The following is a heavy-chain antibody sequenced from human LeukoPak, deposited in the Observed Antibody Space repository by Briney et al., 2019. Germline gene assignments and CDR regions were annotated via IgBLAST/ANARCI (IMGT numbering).Heavy chain of an antibody. J-gene: IGHJ4*02. CDR3: ARAPVGSREPYFDY. CDR1: GGSFSGYY. D-gene: IGHD5-24*01. V-gene: IGHV4-59*10. CDR2: IYTSGST. Sequence: SETLSLTCAVYGGSFSGYYWSWIRQPAGKGLEWIGRIYTSGSTNYNPSLKSRVTISVDTSKNQFSLKLSSVTAADTAVYYCARAPVGSREPYFDYWGQGTLVTVSS.